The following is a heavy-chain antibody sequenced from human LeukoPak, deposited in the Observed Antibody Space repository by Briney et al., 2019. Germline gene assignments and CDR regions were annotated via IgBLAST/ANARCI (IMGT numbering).Heavy chain of an antibody. CDR1: GFTFTNYA. D-gene: IGHD2-2*01. J-gene: IGHJ4*02. V-gene: IGHV3-23*01. Sequence: GGSLRLSCAASGFTFTNYAMSWVRQAPGKGLEWVSGIGGSGTYYADSVRGRFTISRGTSKNTLHLQMSSLRPEDTAMYYCAKDGGFTSTSHYFDYWGQGTLVTVSS. CDR2: IGGSGT. CDR3: AKDGGFTSTSHYFDY.